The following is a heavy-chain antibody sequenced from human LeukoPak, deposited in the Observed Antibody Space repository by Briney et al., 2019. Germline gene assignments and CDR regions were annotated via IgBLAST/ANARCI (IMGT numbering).Heavy chain of an antibody. J-gene: IGHJ4*02. CDR3: ARDGAYYYDSSGYRDFDY. D-gene: IGHD3-22*01. CDR1: GFTFSSYG. Sequence: GGSLRLSCAASGFTFSSYGMHWVRQAPGKGLEWVAVIWYDGSNKYHADSVKGRFTISRDNSKNTLYLQMNSLRAEDTAVYYCARDGAYYYDSSGYRDFDYWGQGTLVTVSS. V-gene: IGHV3-33*01. CDR2: IWYDGSNK.